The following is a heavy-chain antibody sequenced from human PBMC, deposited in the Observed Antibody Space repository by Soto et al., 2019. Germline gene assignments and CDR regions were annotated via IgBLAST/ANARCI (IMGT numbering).Heavy chain of an antibody. CDR1: GFTFSAHY. V-gene: IGHV3-72*01. CDR3: ARVSLVGPSGGRYCDD. CDR2: IKNTANSYTT. Sequence: EVQLVESGGGLVQPGGSLRLSCAASGFTFSAHYMDWVRQAPGKGLAWVGRIKNTANSYTTEYAASVEGRFTSSREDSQNSLYRQMNSLKTEDTAVYYCARVSLVGPSGGRYCDDWGQGAQGAVSA. J-gene: IGHJ4*02. D-gene: IGHD1-26*01.